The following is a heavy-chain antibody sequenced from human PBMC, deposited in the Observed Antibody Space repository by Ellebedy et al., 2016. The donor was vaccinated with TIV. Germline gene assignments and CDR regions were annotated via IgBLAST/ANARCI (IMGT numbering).Heavy chain of an antibody. CDR2: ISAYNGNT. V-gene: IGHV1-18*01. D-gene: IGHD4-17*01. CDR1: GYTFTSYG. CDR3: ARELGDYGRGSGYFDL. J-gene: IGHJ2*01. Sequence: ASVKVSCXASGYTFTSYGISWVRQAPGQGLEWMGWISAYNGNTNYAQKLQGRVTITADESTSTAYMELSSLRSEDTAVYYCARELGDYGRGSGYFDLWGRGTLVTVSS.